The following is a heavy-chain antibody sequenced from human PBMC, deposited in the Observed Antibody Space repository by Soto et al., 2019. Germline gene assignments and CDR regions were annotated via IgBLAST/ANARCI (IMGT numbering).Heavy chain of an antibody. CDR1: GGSFSGYY. CDR3: ARFGYTWNELGY. Sequence: SETLSLTCAVYGGSFSGYYWSWIRQPPGKGLEWIGEINHSGSTNYNPSLKSRVTISVDTSKNQFSLKLSSVTAADTAVYYCARFGYTWNELGYWGPGTLVTVSS. V-gene: IGHV4-34*01. CDR2: INHSGST. J-gene: IGHJ4*02. D-gene: IGHD1-1*01.